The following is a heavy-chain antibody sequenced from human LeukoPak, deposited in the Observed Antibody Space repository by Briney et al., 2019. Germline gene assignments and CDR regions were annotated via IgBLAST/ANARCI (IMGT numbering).Heavy chain of an antibody. D-gene: IGHD3-10*01. Sequence: PGGSLRLSCATSGFTFDNDWMTWVRQAQGKGLEWVANINQDETTKNYVDSVKGRFTISRDNTKMSVFLQMNSLRAEDTAIYYCARDTSPASRSSYFGALDTWGQGTMVTVSS. J-gene: IGHJ3*02. CDR3: ARDTSPASRSSYFGALDT. CDR2: INQDETTK. CDR1: GFTFDNDW. V-gene: IGHV3-7*01.